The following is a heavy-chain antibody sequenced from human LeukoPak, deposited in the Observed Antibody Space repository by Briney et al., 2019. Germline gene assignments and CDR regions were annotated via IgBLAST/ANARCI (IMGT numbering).Heavy chain of an antibody. CDR2: IYTSGST. CDR3: ARRRITMIVVVEDNWFDP. Sequence: PSETLSLTCTVSGGSISSYYWSWIRQPAGKGLEWIGRIYTSGSTNYNPSLKSRVTISVDTSKNQFSLKLSSVTAADTAVYYCARRRITMIVVVEDNWFDPWGQGTLVTVSS. V-gene: IGHV4-4*07. CDR1: GGSISSYY. J-gene: IGHJ5*02. D-gene: IGHD3-22*01.